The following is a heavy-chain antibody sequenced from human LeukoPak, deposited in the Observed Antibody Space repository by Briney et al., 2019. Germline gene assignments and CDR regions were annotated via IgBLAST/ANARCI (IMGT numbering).Heavy chain of an antibody. CDR2: IYCGGST. V-gene: IGHV3-53*01. Sequence: GGSLRLSCAASGFTVSSNYMSWVRQAPGKGLEWLSVIYCGGSTYYADSVKSRFTISRDNSKNTLYLQMNSLRAEDTAVYYCARRGLDYYYMDVWGKGTTVTVSS. CDR3: ARRGLDYYYMDV. CDR1: GFTVSSNY. J-gene: IGHJ6*03.